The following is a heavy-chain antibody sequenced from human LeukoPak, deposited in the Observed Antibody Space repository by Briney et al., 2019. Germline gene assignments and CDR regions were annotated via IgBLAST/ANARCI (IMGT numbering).Heavy chain of an antibody. CDR3: ARGFEGYCSSTSCPEGTVAFDI. CDR1: GGSICSSSYY. Sequence: SETLSLTCTVSGGSICSSSYYWGWIRQPPGKGVEWIVGIYYSGSTYYNPSLKSRVTISLDTSKKQFSLKVSSVTAADTAVYYCARGFEGYCSSTSCPEGTVAFDIWGQGTMVTVSS. D-gene: IGHD2-2*01. V-gene: IGHV4-39*07. J-gene: IGHJ3*02. CDR2: IYYSGST.